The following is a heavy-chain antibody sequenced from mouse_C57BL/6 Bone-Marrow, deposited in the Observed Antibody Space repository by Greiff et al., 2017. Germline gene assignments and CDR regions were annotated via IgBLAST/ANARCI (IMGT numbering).Heavy chain of an antibody. J-gene: IGHJ2*01. CDR2: IYPGSGNT. V-gene: IGHV1-76*01. CDR3: ARERLPRFDY. Sequence: LVESGAELVRPGASVKLSCKASGYTFTDYYINWVKQRPGQGLEWIARIYPGSGNTYYNEKFKGKATLTAEKSSSTAYMQLSSLTSEDSAVYFCARERLPRFDYWGQGTTLTVSS. CDR1: GYTFTDYY. D-gene: IGHD2-4*01.